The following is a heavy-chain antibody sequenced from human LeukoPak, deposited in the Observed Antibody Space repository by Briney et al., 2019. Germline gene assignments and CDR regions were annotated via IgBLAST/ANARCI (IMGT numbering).Heavy chain of an antibody. CDR1: GYTFTSYY. D-gene: IGHD6-13*01. CDR2: INPSGGST. Sequence: ASVTVSCKASGYTFTSYYMHWVRQAPGQGLEWMGIINPSGGSTSYAQKFQGRVTMTRDMSTSTVYMELSSLRSEDTAVYYCARGREIRAAAADQYYYYYMDVWGKGTTVTVSS. J-gene: IGHJ6*03. V-gene: IGHV1-46*01. CDR3: ARGREIRAAAADQYYYYYMDV.